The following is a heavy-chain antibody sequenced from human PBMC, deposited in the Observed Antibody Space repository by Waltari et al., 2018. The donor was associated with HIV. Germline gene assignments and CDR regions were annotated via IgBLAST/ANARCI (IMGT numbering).Heavy chain of an antibody. Sequence: QVQLVESGGGVVQPGRSLRLSCAASGFIFSTYAVHWVRQAPGEGLEWVAIISYDGSDESYADSGKGRFTISRDNSKNTLYLQMNSLRAEDTAVYYCARAPPYSTRWFYDAFDIWGQGTMVTVSS. CDR3: ARAPPYSTRWFYDAFDI. CDR1: GFIFSTYA. J-gene: IGHJ3*02. CDR2: ISYDGSDE. D-gene: IGHD6-13*01. V-gene: IGHV3-30*01.